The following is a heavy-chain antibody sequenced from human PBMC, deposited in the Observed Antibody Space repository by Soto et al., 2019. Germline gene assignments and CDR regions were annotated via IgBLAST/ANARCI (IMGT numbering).Heavy chain of an antibody. D-gene: IGHD3-9*01. CDR1: GFTFSSYG. CDR2: IWYDGSNK. Sequence: QVQLVESGGGVVQPGRSLRLSCAASGFTFSSYGMHWVRQAPGKGLEWVAVIWYDGSNKYYADSVKGRFTISRDNSKKTMYLQMTSLRAEDTAVYYCARERERGFYWLALFDYWGQGTLVTVSS. J-gene: IGHJ4*02. V-gene: IGHV3-33*01. CDR3: ARERERGFYWLALFDY.